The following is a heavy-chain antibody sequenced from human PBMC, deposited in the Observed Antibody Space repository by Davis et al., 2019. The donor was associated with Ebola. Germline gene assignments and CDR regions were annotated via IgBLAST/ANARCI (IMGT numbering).Heavy chain of an antibody. V-gene: IGHV3-21*01. CDR2: ISSSSSYI. CDR3: ARENGVCYFDY. CDR1: GFTFSSYS. D-gene: IGHD2-8*01. Sequence: GGSLRLSCAASGFTFSSYSMNWVRQAPGKGLEWVSSISSSSSYIYYADSVKGRFTISRDNAKNSLYLQMNSLRAEDTAVYYCARENGVCYFDYWGQGTLVTVSS. J-gene: IGHJ4*02.